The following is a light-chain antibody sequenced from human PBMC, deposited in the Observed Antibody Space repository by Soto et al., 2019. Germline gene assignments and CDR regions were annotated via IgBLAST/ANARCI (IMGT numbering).Light chain of an antibody. J-gene: IGKJ1*01. CDR3: QQYNNWWT. V-gene: IGKV3-15*01. CDR2: GTS. CDR1: QSVSSK. Sequence: EILMTQSPATLSVSPGERATLSCRASQSVSSKLAWYQQRPGQPPRLLIYGTSTRATGIPARFSGSGSGTEFTLTISSLQSEDFAVYYCQQYNNWWTFGQGTKVDIK.